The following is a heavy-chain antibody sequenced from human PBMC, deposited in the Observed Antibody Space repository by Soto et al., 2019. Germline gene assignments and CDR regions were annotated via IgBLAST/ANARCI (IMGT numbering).Heavy chain of an antibody. CDR1: GFTFSSYG. CDR2: IWYDGSNK. D-gene: IGHD2-15*01. J-gene: IGHJ4*02. V-gene: IGHV3-33*01. Sequence: QVQLVESGGGVVQPGRSLRLSCAASGFTFSSYGMHWVRQAPGKGLEWVAVIWYDGSNKYYADSVKGRFTISRDNSKNKLYLQMNSLRAEDTAVYYCASGPYCSGGSCYDYWGQGTLVTVSS. CDR3: ASGPYCSGGSCYDY.